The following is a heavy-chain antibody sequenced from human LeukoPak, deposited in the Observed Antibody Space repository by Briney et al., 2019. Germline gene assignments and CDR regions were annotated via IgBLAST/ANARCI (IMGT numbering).Heavy chain of an antibody. CDR3: ARQSTAMGTFDY. CDR1: GGSISSSSYY. CDR2: IYYSGNT. Sequence: KTSETLSLTCTVSGGSISSSSYYWGWIRQPPWKGLEWIGSIYYSGNTYYNPSLKSRGTISVDTSKNQFSLKLSSVTAADTAVYYCARQSTAMGTFDYWGQGTLVTVSS. J-gene: IGHJ4*02. D-gene: IGHD5-18*01. V-gene: IGHV4-39*01.